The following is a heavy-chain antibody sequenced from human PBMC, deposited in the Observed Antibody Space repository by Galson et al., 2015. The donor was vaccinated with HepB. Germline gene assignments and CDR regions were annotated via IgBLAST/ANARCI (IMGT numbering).Heavy chain of an antibody. CDR1: GFTFSTYS. V-gene: IGHV3-48*01. J-gene: IGHJ4*02. Sequence: SLRLSCAASGFTFSTYSMYWVRQAPGKGLEWVSYISSSSRTEYYADSVKGRFTISRDNAKNSLYLQMNSLRAEDTAVYYCARCPFTEYYGSGTYFDIWGQGTLVTVSS. CDR3: ARCPFTEYYGSGTYFDI. D-gene: IGHD3-10*01. CDR2: ISSSSRTE.